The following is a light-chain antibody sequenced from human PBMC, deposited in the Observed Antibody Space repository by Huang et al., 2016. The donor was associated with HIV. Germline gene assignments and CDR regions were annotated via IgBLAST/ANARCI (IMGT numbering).Light chain of an antibody. CDR2: GAS. CDR3: QQTYTFPA. V-gene: IGKV1-39*01. Sequence: DIQLTQSPSSLSASVGDRVTITCRASQTITTYLNWYQQKPGKAPHLLIYGASNLQSGVPARFSGRGSGTDFTLIISGLQPEDFATYYCQQTYTFPAFGRGTKVEIK. CDR1: QTITTY. J-gene: IGKJ1*01.